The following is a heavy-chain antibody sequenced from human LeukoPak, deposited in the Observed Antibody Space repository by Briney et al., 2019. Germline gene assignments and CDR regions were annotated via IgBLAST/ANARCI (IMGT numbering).Heavy chain of an antibody. CDR3: ARDLAGYNSFDY. D-gene: IGHD5-24*01. J-gene: IGHJ4*02. Sequence: GGSLRLSCAASGFTVSSNYMSWVRQAPGKGLEWVSSIYSGGSTYYTDSVKGRFTISRDNSKNTLYLQMNSLRAEDTAVYYCARDLAGYNSFDYWGQGTLITVSS. V-gene: IGHV3-66*01. CDR1: GFTVSSNY. CDR2: IYSGGST.